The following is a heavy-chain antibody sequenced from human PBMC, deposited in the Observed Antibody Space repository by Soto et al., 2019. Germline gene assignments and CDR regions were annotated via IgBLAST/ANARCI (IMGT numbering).Heavy chain of an antibody. V-gene: IGHV3-15*01. CDR3: VSWVSAHFDF. Sequence: GGSLRLSCAASGFTFSNAWMSWVRQAPGKGLEWVGRIKSKTDGGTTDYAAPVKGRLTISRDDSKNTLYLQMNSLKTGDTAVYYCVSWVSAHFDFWGPGTEVTV. J-gene: IGHJ4*02. D-gene: IGHD2-8*01. CDR1: GFTFSNAW. CDR2: IKSKTDGGTT.